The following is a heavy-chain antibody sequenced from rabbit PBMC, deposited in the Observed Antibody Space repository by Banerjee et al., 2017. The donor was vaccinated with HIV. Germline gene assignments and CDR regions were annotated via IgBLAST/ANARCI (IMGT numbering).Heavy chain of an antibody. CDR3: ARDWADVIGCNFNL. V-gene: IGHV1S40*01. CDR1: GFSFSNKYV. Sequence: QSLEESGGDPVKPGASLTLTCTASGFSFSNKYVMCWVRHAPGRGLELIECINSSSGNTVSASWVKGRFSFTKASSTTVTLQMTSLTAADTAPNFCARDWADVIGCNFNLWGQGTLVTVS. J-gene: IGHJ4*01. D-gene: IGHD1-1*01. CDR2: INSSSGNT.